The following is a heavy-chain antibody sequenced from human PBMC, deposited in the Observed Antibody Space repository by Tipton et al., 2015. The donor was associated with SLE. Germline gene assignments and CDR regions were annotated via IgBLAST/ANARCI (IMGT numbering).Heavy chain of an antibody. CDR1: GFTVSSNY. CDR3: AREMDSSGFSDAFDK. V-gene: IGHV3-66*01. D-gene: IGHD3-22*01. Sequence: SLRLSCAASGFTVSSNYMSWVRQAPGKGLEWVSIIYSSGSTYYADSVKGRFTISRDISKNTLYLQMNSLRAEDTAVYYCAREMDSSGFSDAFDKWGQGTMVTVSS. J-gene: IGHJ3*02. CDR2: IYSSGST.